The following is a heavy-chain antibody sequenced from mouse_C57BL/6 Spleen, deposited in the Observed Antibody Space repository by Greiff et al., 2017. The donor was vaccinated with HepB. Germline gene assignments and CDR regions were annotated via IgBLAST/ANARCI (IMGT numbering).Heavy chain of an antibody. CDR3: ARFSYSNYDY. CDR1: GYTFTSYW. CDR2: IDPSDSYT. J-gene: IGHJ2*01. D-gene: IGHD2-5*01. Sequence: QVQLQQPGAELVRPGPSVKLSCKASGYTFTSYWMHWVKQRPGQGLEWIGVIDPSDSYTNYNQKFKGKATLTVDTSSSTAYMQLSSLTSEDSAVYYCARFSYSNYDYWGQGTTLTVSS. V-gene: IGHV1-59*01.